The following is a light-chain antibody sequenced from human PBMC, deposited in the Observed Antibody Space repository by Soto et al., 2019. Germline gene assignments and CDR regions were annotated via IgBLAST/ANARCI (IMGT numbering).Light chain of an antibody. Sequence: EIVLTQSPGTLSLSPGERATLSCRASQSVSSSYLAWYQQKTGQAPRLLIYGASSRATGIPDRFSGSGSGTDFTLTISRLEPEDFAVYYCQQYGSSPYSFGQGTNLEI. CDR2: GAS. CDR1: QSVSSSY. V-gene: IGKV3-20*01. J-gene: IGKJ2*03. CDR3: QQYGSSPYS.